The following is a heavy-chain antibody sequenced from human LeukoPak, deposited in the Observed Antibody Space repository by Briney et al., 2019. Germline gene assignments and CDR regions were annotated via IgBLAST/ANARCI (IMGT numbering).Heavy chain of an antibody. CDR2: TYYRSKWYT. CDR3: ARVKFEQWLSWFDP. J-gene: IGHJ5*02. CDR1: GDSVSSKTVA. Sequence: PSQTLSLTCAISGDSVSSKTVAWNWIRQSPSRGLEWLGRTYYRSKWYTDYAVSVESRITINPDTSKNQFSLHLNSVTPEDTAVYYCARVKFEQWLSWFDPWGQGTLVTVSS. V-gene: IGHV6-1*01. D-gene: IGHD6-19*01.